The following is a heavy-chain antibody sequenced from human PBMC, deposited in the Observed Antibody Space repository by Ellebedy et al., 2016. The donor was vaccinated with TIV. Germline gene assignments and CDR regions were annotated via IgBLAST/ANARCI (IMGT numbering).Heavy chain of an antibody. Sequence: PGGSLRLSCSASGFTFSRYWMNWVRQAPGKGLDWVATINQDGSEKYYVDSVKGRFTISRDNAKNSLYLQMNSLRAEDTAVYYCATARIVGATGRNMDVWGQGTTVTVSS. CDR3: ATARIVGATGRNMDV. D-gene: IGHD1-26*01. V-gene: IGHV3-7*01. CDR1: GFTFSRYW. J-gene: IGHJ6*02. CDR2: INQDGSEK.